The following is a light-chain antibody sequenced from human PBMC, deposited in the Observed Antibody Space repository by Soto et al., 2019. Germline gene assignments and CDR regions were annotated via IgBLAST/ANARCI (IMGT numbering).Light chain of an antibody. V-gene: IGLV2-14*01. J-gene: IGLJ3*02. CDR3: ASFTRSSTWM. Sequence: QSALTQPASVSGSPGQSITISCTGTSSDIGAYNSVSWYQQHPDKAPKLLIFEVSNRPSGTSNRFSGSKSVNTASLTISGLHAEDEADYYCASFTRSSTWMFGGGTKLTVL. CDR1: SSDIGAYNS. CDR2: EVS.